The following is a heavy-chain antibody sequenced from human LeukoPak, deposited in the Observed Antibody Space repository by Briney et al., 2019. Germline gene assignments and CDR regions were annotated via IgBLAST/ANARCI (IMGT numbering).Heavy chain of an antibody. Sequence: SQTLSLTCTVSGGSISSGGHSWSWIRQPPGKGLEWIGYIYHSGSGSTYYNPSLKSRVTISIDKSKNQFSLKLNSVTAADTAVYYCARGLIVRDGGSYEPSDAFDIWGQGTMVTVSS. J-gene: IGHJ3*02. CDR2: IYHSGSGST. D-gene: IGHD2-15*01. CDR1: GGSISSGGHS. CDR3: ARGLIVRDGGSYEPSDAFDI. V-gene: IGHV4-30-2*01.